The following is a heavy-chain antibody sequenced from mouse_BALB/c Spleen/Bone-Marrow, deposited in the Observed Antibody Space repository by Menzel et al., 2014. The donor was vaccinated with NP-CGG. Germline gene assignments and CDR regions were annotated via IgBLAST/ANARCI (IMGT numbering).Heavy chain of an antibody. CDR1: GISITTGNYR. Sequence: EVKLVESGPGLVKPSQTVSLTCTVTGISITTGNYRWSWIRQFPGNKLEWIGYIYYSGTITYNPSLTSRATITRDTSKNQYFLEMNSLTAEDTATYYCARELYYFDYWGQGTTVTVSS. CDR3: ARELYYFDY. J-gene: IGHJ2*01. V-gene: IGHV3-5*02. CDR2: IYYSGTI.